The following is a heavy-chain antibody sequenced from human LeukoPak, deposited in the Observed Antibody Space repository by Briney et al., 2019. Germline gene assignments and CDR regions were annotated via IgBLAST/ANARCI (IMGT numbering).Heavy chain of an antibody. Sequence: PGGSLRLSCAASGFTFSSYGMHWVRQAPGKGLEWVAVISYDGSNKYYADSVKGRFTISRDNSKNTLYLQMNSLRAEDTAVYYCARMAATVGTFDYWGQGTLVTVSS. D-gene: IGHD2-15*01. CDR2: ISYDGSNK. J-gene: IGHJ4*02. CDR3: ARMAATVGTFDY. CDR1: GFTFSSYG. V-gene: IGHV3-30*03.